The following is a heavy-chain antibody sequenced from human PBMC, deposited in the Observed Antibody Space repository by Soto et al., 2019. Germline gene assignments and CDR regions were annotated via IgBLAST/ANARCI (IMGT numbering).Heavy chain of an antibody. CDR3: AKEHDGSGYFNQYGMDV. CDR1: GFTFSTYG. D-gene: IGHD3-22*01. J-gene: IGHJ6*02. CDR2: ISFDASNK. Sequence: QVQLVESGGGVVQPGRSLTLSCAASGFTFSTYGMHWVRQAPGKGLEWVALISFDASNKYYADSVKGRFTISRDNSKNTLFLLMDSLRAEDTAVYYCAKEHDGSGYFNQYGMDVWGQGTTVTVSS. V-gene: IGHV3-30*18.